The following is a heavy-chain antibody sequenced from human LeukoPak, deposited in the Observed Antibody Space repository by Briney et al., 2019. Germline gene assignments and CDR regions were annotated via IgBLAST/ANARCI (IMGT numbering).Heavy chain of an antibody. CDR1: GFTFSSYW. Sequence: PGGSLRLSCAASGFTFSSYWMSWVRQAPGKGLEWVANIKQDGSEKSYVDSEKGRFTISRDNTKNSLYLQMNSLRAEDTAVYYCARGQTTMTNWGQGTLVTVSS. CDR2: IKQDGSEK. V-gene: IGHV3-7*03. J-gene: IGHJ4*02. D-gene: IGHD4-17*01. CDR3: ARGQTTMTN.